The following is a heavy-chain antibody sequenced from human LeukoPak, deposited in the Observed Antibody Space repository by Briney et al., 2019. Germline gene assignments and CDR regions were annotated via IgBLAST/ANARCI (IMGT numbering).Heavy chain of an antibody. CDR1: GYTFTGYY. V-gene: IGHV1-69*13. J-gene: IGHJ1*01. Sequence: ASVKVSCKASGYTFTGYYLNWVRQAPGQGLEWMGGITPLFGTAKYAQKFQGRVTITADESTSTAYMELSSLRSEDTAVYYCARDSSEFRSLIPHWGQGTLVTVSS. CDR3: ARDSSEFRSLIPH. D-gene: IGHD3-3*01. CDR2: ITPLFGTA.